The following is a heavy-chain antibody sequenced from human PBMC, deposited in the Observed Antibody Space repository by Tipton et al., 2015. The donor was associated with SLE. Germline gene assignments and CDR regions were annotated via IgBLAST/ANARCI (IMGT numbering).Heavy chain of an antibody. CDR2: ISYDGSNK. CDR3: ARDLVGPTGYGMDV. J-gene: IGHJ6*02. D-gene: IGHD1-26*01. V-gene: IGHV3-30*04. CDR1: GFTFFTYA. Sequence: LSLTCAASGFTFFTYAMHWVRQAPGKGLEWVAVISYDGSNKYYADSVKGRFTISRDNSKNTLYVQMNSLRAEDTAVYYCARDLVGPTGYGMDVWGQGTTVTVSS.